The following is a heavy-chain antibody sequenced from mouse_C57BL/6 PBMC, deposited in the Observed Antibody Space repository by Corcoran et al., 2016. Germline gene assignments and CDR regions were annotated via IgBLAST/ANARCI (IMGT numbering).Heavy chain of an antibody. D-gene: IGHD2-3*01. CDR3: AREDGFAY. CDR2: INTYSGVP. Sequence: QIQLVQSGPELKKPGETVKISCKASGYTFTTYGMSWVKQAPGKGLKWMGWINTYSGVPTYADDFKGRFAFSLETSASTAYLQINNLKNEDTATEFCAREDGFAYWGQGTLVTVSA. V-gene: IGHV9-3*01. CDR1: GYTFTTYG. J-gene: IGHJ3*01.